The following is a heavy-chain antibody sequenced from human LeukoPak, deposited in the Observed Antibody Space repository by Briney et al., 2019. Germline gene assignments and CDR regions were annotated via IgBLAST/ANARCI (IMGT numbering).Heavy chain of an antibody. CDR3: ARILEQWLVRDYYGMDV. CDR1: GFTFSSYE. V-gene: IGHV3-48*03. D-gene: IGHD6-19*01. J-gene: IGHJ6*02. Sequence: GGSLRLSCAASGFTFSSYEMNWVRQAPGKGLEWVSYISSSGSTIYYADSVKGRFTISRDNAKNSLYLQMNSLRAEDTAVYYCARILEQWLVRDYYGMDVWGQGTTVTVS. CDR2: ISSSGSTI.